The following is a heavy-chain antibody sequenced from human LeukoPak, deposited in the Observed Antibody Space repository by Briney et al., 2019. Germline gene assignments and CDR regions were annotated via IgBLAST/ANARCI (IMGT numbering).Heavy chain of an antibody. J-gene: IGHJ4*02. V-gene: IGHV3-30*04. D-gene: IGHD6-6*01. Sequence: PGGSLRLSRAASGFTFSSYTIHWVRQAPGKGLEWVAVISSDGSNKYYADSVKGRFTISRDNSKNTLSLQMNSLRAEDTAVYYCARVVVSSSSDYFDYWGQGTLVTVSS. CDR2: ISSDGSNK. CDR1: GFTFSSYT. CDR3: ARVVVSSSSDYFDY.